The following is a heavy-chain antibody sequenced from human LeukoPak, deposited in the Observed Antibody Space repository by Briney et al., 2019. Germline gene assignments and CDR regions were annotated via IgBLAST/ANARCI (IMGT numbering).Heavy chain of an antibody. Sequence: GGSLRLSCAASGFTFSSYAMSWVRQAPGKGLEWVSAISGSGGSTYYADSVKGRFTISRDNSENALNLQMNSLRAEDTAIYYCAKARAGDITAAFNYWGQGTLVTVSS. J-gene: IGHJ4*02. V-gene: IGHV3-23*01. D-gene: IGHD6-13*01. CDR3: AKARAGDITAAFNY. CDR2: ISGSGGST. CDR1: GFTFSSYA.